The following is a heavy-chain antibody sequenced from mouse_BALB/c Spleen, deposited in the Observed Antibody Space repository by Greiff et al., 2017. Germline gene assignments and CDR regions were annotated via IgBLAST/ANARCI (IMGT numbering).Heavy chain of an antibody. CDR1: GFNIKDYY. CDR3: NALYYGSSYRDY. CDR2: IDPENGDT. Sequence: EVQLQESGAELVRSGASVKLSCTASGFNIKDYYMHWVKQRPEQGLEWIGWIDPENGDTEYAPKFQGKATMTADTSSNTAYLQLSSLTSEDTAVYYCNALYYGSSYRDYWGQGTTLTVSS. J-gene: IGHJ2*01. V-gene: IGHV14-4*02. D-gene: IGHD1-1*01.